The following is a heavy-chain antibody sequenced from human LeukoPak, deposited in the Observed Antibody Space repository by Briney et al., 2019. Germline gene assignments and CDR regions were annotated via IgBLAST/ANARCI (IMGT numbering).Heavy chain of an antibody. Sequence: ASVKVSCKASGYTFTGYYMHWVRQAPGQGLEWMGWINPNSGGTNYAQKFQGRVTMTRDTSISTAYMELSRLRSDDTAVYYCARAAAGRTYYYYMDVWGQGTMVTVSS. D-gene: IGHD6-13*01. CDR1: GYTFTGYY. CDR2: INPNSGGT. J-gene: IGHJ6*03. CDR3: ARAAAGRTYYYYMDV. V-gene: IGHV1-2*02.